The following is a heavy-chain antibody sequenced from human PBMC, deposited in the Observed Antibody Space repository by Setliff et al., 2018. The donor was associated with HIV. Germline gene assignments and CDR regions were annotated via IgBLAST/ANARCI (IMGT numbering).Heavy chain of an antibody. V-gene: IGHV3-23*01. CDR2: ISGSGGDT. CDR3: AKKTAAYTSGSWLHY. CDR1: GFTFSSYA. D-gene: IGHD3-10*01. Sequence: GGSLRLSCASSGFTFSSYAMTWVRQAPGKGLECVEVISGSGGDTYYADSVKGRFVISREKSKSTLYLQMNSLRAEDTAVYYCAKKTAAYTSGSWLHYWGQGTLVTVSS. J-gene: IGHJ4*02.